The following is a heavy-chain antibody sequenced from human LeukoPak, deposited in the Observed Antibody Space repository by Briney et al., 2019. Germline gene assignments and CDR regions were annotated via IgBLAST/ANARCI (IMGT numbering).Heavy chain of an antibody. V-gene: IGHV4-59*08. Sequence: PSETLSLTCTVSGGSVSNYYWSWIRQPPGKELEWIGYIFYSGSTKYNPSLKSRVSMSIDTSKNMFSLKVNSVTAADTAVYYCVRHRTVTRGLIAYYYYVDVWGKGTTVTVSS. D-gene: IGHD3-10*01. CDR1: GGSVSNYY. CDR3: VRHRTVTRGLIAYYYYVDV. J-gene: IGHJ6*03. CDR2: IFYSGST.